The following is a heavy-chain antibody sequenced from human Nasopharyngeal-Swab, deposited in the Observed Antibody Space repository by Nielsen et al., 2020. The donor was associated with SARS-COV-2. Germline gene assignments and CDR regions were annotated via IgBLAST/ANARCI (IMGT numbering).Heavy chain of an antibody. Sequence: SETLSLTCTVSGGSISSGNYYWGWIRQPPGKGLEWIGSIYYSGSTYYNPSLKSRVTISADTSKNQFSLKLSSVTAADTAVYYCARVVSGSAILTGDYYYMDVWGTGTTVTVSS. J-gene: IGHJ6*03. CDR3: ARVVSGSAILTGDYYYMDV. CDR1: GGSISSGNYY. V-gene: IGHV4-39*07. CDR2: IYYSGST. D-gene: IGHD3-9*01.